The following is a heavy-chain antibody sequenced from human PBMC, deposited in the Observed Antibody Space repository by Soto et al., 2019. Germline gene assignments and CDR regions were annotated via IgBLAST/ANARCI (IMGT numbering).Heavy chain of an antibody. CDR3: ASVGYDYVWGSYRYYPEVYFDY. V-gene: IGHV2-5*02. D-gene: IGHD3-16*02. Sequence: QITLKESGPTLVKPTQTLTLTCTFSGFSLSTSGVGVGWIRQPPGKALEWLALIYWDDDKRYSPSLKSRLTITKDTTKHKLVLTMTTMDPVDTATYYCASVGYDYVWGSYRYYPEVYFDYWGQGTLVTVSS. J-gene: IGHJ4*02. CDR2: IYWDDDK. CDR1: GFSLSTSGVG.